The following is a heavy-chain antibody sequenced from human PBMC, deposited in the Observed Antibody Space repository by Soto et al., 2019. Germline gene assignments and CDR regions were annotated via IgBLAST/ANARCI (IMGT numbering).Heavy chain of an antibody. CDR2: ISAYNSNT. V-gene: IGHV1-18*04. J-gene: IGHJ4*02. Sequence: AAVKVSCMASGYTFTSYEISWVRQAPGQGREAMGWISAYNSNTNYAQKLQGRVTMTTDTSTSTAYMELRSLRSDDTAVYYCARDGLTYYYGSGSSISQNYFDYWGQGTLVTVSS. CDR3: ARDGLTYYYGSGSSISQNYFDY. CDR1: GYTFTSYE. D-gene: IGHD3-10*01.